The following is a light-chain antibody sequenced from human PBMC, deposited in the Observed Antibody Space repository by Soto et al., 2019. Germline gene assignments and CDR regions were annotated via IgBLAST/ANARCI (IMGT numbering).Light chain of an antibody. Sequence: DIQMTQSPSSLSASVGDRVTITCRASQSISTYVSWYQHRPCKAPKLLIYSASTLQSVVPPRFSGSGSGTDFTLTISSLQPEEFATYYCQQSFNILTFGGGTKV. CDR2: SAS. CDR3: QQSFNILT. J-gene: IGKJ4*01. V-gene: IGKV1-39*01. CDR1: QSISTY.